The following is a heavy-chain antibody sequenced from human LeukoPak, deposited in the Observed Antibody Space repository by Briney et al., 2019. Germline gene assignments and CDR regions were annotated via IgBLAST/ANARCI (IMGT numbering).Heavy chain of an antibody. CDR2: ITSSSSYV. V-gene: IGHV3-21*01. Sequence: PGGSLRLSCEASGFTFSNYNMNWVRQAPGQRLEWVSSITSSSSYVFYADSVKGRFTISRDNAQNSLYLQMNSLRAEDTAVYYCARDPYSGSYGNNYYYYMDVWGNGTTVTISS. CDR1: GFTFSNYN. J-gene: IGHJ6*03. CDR3: ARDPYSGSYGNNYYYYMDV. D-gene: IGHD5-12*01.